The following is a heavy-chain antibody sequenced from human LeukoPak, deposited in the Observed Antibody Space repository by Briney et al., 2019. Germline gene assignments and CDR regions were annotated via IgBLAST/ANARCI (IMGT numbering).Heavy chain of an antibody. CDR1: GGSISSSY. J-gene: IGHJ4*02. CDR2: LYYTGST. D-gene: IGHD3-16*01. Sequence: SETLSLTCTVSGGSISSSYWSWVRQPPGKGLEWIGYLYYTGSTNYNPSLKSRVTISLDRSKNQFSLKLSSVTAADTAIYYCARGPGRVGGDNWGQGTLVTVSS. V-gene: IGHV4-59*01. CDR3: ARGPGRVGGDN.